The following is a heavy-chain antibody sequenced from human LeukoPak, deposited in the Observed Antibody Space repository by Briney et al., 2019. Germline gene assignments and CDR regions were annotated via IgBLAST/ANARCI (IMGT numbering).Heavy chain of an antibody. CDR3: ARRAGAYSHPYDY. V-gene: IGHV3-53*01. CDR1: GFTFSSYW. CDR2: IYSDNT. Sequence: GGSPRLSCAASGFTFSSYWVSWVRQAPGKGLEWVSFIYSDNTHYSDSVKGRFTISRDNSKNTLYLQMNSLRAEDTAVYYCARRAGAYSHPYDYWGQGTLVTVSS. D-gene: IGHD4/OR15-4a*01. J-gene: IGHJ4*02.